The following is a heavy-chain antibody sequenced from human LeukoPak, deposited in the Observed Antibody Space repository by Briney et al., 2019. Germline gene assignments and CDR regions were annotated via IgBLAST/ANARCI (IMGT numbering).Heavy chain of an antibody. CDR1: GYSISSGYY. D-gene: IGHD6-19*01. V-gene: IGHV4-38-2*02. J-gene: IGHJ3*02. Sequence: TPSETLSLTCTVSGYSISSGYYGGWIRQPPGQGLEWIGSIYHSGSTYYNPSLKSRVTISVDTSKNQFSLKLSSVTAADTAVYYCARGIAVAGPDAFDIWGQGTMVTVSS. CDR2: IYHSGST. CDR3: ARGIAVAGPDAFDI.